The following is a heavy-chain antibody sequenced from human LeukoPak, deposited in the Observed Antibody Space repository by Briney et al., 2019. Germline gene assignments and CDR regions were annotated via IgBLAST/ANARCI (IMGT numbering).Heavy chain of an antibody. J-gene: IGHJ5*02. D-gene: IGHD4-11*01. V-gene: IGHV4-59*01. CDR3: ARCNSNYVSWFDP. CDR2: IYYSGSPY. Sequence: SETLFLTCTVSGGSMNIYYWSWIRQPPGKGLEWIGCIYYSGSPYYYNPSLKSRVTISVDTSKNQFSLNLTSVTAADTAVYYCARCNSNYVSWFDPWGQGTLVTVSS. CDR1: GGSMNIYY.